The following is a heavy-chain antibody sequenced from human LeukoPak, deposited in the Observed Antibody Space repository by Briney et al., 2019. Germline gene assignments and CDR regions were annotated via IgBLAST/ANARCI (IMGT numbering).Heavy chain of an antibody. CDR3: ASLPYTTVVAATARQYYYMDV. J-gene: IGHJ6*03. CDR1: GFTLSSLW. Sequence: GGSLRLSCAVSGFTLSSLWMGWVRPAPGKGLEWVANMKPDGSEKYYVDSVKGRFTISRDNAKNSLYLQMNSLRAEDTAVYYCASLPYTTVVAATARQYYYMDVWGKGTTVTISS. CDR2: MKPDGSEK. V-gene: IGHV3-7*01. D-gene: IGHD2-15*01.